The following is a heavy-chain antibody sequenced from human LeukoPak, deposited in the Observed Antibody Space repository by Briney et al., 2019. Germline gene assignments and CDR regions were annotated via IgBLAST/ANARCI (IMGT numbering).Heavy chain of an antibody. D-gene: IGHD6-13*01. CDR2: INWNGGST. Sequence: GGSLRLSCAASGFTFDDYGMSWVRQAPGKGLEWVSGINWNGGSTGYADSVKGRFTISRDNAKNSLYLQMNSLRAEDTALYYCASVEYSSSPYYYYMDVWGKGTTVTVSS. V-gene: IGHV3-20*04. CDR3: ASVEYSSSPYYYYMDV. J-gene: IGHJ6*03. CDR1: GFTFDDYG.